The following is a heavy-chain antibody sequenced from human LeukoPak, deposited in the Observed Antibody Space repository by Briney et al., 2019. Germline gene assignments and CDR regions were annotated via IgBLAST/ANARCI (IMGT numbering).Heavy chain of an antibody. V-gene: IGHV4-4*02. CDR2: ILHTGST. CDR3: ARFGGGRFVGDY. CDR1: GGSISSSNW. Sequence: PSETLSLTCAVSGGSISSSNWWSWVRQPPGKGLEWIGEILHTGSTNYNPSLKSRVTISVDKSKTQFSLKLSSVTAADTAVYYCARFGGGRFVGDYWGQGTLVTVSS. J-gene: IGHJ4*02. D-gene: IGHD4-23*01.